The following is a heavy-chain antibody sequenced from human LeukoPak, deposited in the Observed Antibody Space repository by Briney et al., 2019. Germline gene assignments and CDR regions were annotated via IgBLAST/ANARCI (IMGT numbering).Heavy chain of an antibody. Sequence: GGSLRLSCAASGFTVSSNYMSWVRQAPGKGLEWVSVIYRGGSTYYADSVKGRVTISRDNSRNTLYLQMNSLRAEDTAVYYCARGIVAAGTRDAFDIWGQGTTDTVSS. V-gene: IGHV3-53*01. CDR1: GFTVSSNY. J-gene: IGHJ3*02. CDR3: ARGIVAAGTRDAFDI. CDR2: IYRGGST. D-gene: IGHD6-13*01.